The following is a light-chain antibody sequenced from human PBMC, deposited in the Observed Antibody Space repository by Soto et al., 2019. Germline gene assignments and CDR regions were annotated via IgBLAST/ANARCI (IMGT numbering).Light chain of an antibody. Sequence: SYDLTQPPSVSVSPGQTASITCSGDKLGDKYACWYQQKPGQSPVLVIYQNSKRPSRIPERFSGSNSGNTATLTISGTQAMDEANYYCQACASRTGVFGAGTKLTVL. V-gene: IGLV3-1*01. CDR3: QACASRTGV. CDR1: KLGDKY. J-gene: IGLJ3*02. CDR2: QNS.